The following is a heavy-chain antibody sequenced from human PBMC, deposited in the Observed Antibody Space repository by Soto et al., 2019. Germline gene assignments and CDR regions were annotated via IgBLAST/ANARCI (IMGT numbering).Heavy chain of an antibody. J-gene: IGHJ4*02. Sequence: ASVKVSCKASGYTFTSYYVHWVRQAPGQGLEWMGIINPSGGGANFAQKFQGRVTMTRDTSTTTVYMELSSLRSEDTAVYYCARGYQLLSYFDFWGQGSLVTVSS. CDR3: ARGYQLLSYFDF. CDR1: GYTFTSYY. D-gene: IGHD2-2*01. CDR2: INPSGGGA. V-gene: IGHV1-46*01.